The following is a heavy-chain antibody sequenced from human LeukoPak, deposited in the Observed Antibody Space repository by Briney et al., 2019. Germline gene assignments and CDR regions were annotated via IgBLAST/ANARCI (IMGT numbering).Heavy chain of an antibody. D-gene: IGHD6-13*01. J-gene: IGHJ4*02. V-gene: IGHV4-59*01. Sequence: PSETLSLTCTVSGGSISSYYWSRIRQPPGKGLEWIGYIYYSGSTNYNPSLKSRVTISVDTSKNQFSLKLSSVTAADTAVYYCAREFGAAGNGGYWGQGTLVTVSS. CDR3: AREFGAAGNGGY. CDR2: IYYSGST. CDR1: GGSISSYY.